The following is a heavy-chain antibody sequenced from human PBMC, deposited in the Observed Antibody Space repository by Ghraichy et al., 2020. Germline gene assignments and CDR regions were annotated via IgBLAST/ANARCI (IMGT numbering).Heavy chain of an antibody. Sequence: GESLNISCEASGFTFNTYAMSWVRLTPGKGLEWVSTISNDGVNTYYADSAKGRFSISRDDSKNTLYLQMKSLRADDTAVYYCAKAGEYSHGRFDCWGQGSLVAVSS. V-gene: IGHV3-23*01. CDR2: ISNDGVNT. CDR3: AKAGEYSHGRFDC. D-gene: IGHD5-18*01. CDR1: GFTFNTYA. J-gene: IGHJ4*02.